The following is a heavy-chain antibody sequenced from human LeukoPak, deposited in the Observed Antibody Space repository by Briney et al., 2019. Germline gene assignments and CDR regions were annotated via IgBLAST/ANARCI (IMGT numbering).Heavy chain of an antibody. CDR1: GFTFSSYS. D-gene: IGHD3-3*01. CDR2: ISVSSSTI. Sequence: GGSLRLSCAASGFTFSSYSMNWVRQAPGKGLEWVSHISVSSSTIYYADSVKGRFTISRDNAKDSLYLQMNSLRAEDTAVYYCAREPFWSGYYSNLHFDYWGQGTLVTVSS. V-gene: IGHV3-48*04. J-gene: IGHJ4*02. CDR3: AREPFWSGYYSNLHFDY.